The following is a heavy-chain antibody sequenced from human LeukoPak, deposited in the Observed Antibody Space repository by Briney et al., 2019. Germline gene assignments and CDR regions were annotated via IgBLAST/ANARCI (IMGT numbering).Heavy chain of an antibody. V-gene: IGHV3-33*01. CDR3: ARSWYSISSGLYSMDV. CDR2: LWYDGSNK. J-gene: IGHJ6*02. CDR1: GFTLSSYG. Sequence: GGSLRLSCAASGFTLSSYGMHWVRQAPGKGLEWVAVLWYDGSNKYYADSVKGRFTISRDNSKNTLYLQMNSLRAEDTAVYYCARSWYSISSGLYSMDVWGQRTTVTVSS. D-gene: IGHD6-6*01.